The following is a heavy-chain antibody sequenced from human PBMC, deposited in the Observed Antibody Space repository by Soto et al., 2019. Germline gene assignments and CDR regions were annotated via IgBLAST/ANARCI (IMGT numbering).Heavy chain of an antibody. CDR2: ISSSSSYI. CDR3: ARVLDYDYVWGSYPLNWFDP. CDR1: GFTFSSYS. V-gene: IGHV3-21*01. D-gene: IGHD3-16*02. Sequence: PGGSLRLSCAASGFTFSSYSMNWVRQAPGKGLERVSSISSSSSYIYYADSVKGRFTISRDNAKNSLYLQMNSLRAEDTAVYYCARVLDYDYVWGSYPLNWFDPWGQGTLVTVSS. J-gene: IGHJ5*02.